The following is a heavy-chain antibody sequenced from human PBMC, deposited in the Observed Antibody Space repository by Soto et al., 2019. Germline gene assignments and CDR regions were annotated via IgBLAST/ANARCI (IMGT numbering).Heavy chain of an antibody. Sequence: SETLSLTCTVSGGSISSGGYYWSWIRQHPGKGLEWIGYIYYSGSTYYNPSLKSRVTISVDTSKNQFSLKLNSVTAADSAVYYCARGGSYDSSGYYNFDSWGQGTLVTVS. D-gene: IGHD3-22*01. V-gene: IGHV4-31*03. CDR1: GGSISSGGYY. CDR2: IYYSGST. J-gene: IGHJ4*02. CDR3: ARGGSYDSSGYYNFDS.